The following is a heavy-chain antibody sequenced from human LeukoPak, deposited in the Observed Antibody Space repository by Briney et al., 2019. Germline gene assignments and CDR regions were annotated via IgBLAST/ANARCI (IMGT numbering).Heavy chain of an antibody. D-gene: IGHD1-26*01. Sequence: QPSETLSLTCTVSGGPIRSYYWTWIRQPPGKGLEWIGHIYYTGSTTYNPSLKSRVTISVDTSKNQFSLKLTSVTAADTAVYYCARDSGVGPTHYFDNWGQGTLVTVSS. CDR2: IYYTGST. CDR1: GGPIRSYY. V-gene: IGHV4-59*01. CDR3: ARDSGVGPTHYFDN. J-gene: IGHJ4*02.